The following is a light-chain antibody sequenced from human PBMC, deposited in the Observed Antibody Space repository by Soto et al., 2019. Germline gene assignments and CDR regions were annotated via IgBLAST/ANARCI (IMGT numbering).Light chain of an antibody. J-gene: IGLJ2*01. CDR1: SSNIGAGFD. Sequence: QSVLTQPPSVSGAPGQRVTISCTGSSSNIGAGFDVHWYQQLPGTAPKLLIYDNTNRPSGVPDRFSGSKSGTSASLAITGLQAEDEADYYCLSYDRSLSGSVFGGGTKVTVL. CDR3: LSYDRSLSGSV. CDR2: DNT. V-gene: IGLV1-40*01.